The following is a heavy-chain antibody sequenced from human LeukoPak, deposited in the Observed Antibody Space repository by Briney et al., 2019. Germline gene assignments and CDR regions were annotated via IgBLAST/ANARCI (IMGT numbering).Heavy chain of an antibody. Sequence: SETLSLTCTVSGDSISSSNYYWGWIRQPPGKGLEWIGSIYYTGSTYYNPSLKSRVTISVDTSKNQFSLQLSSVTAADSAVYYCARHRGPTYYFDSVGYYPFDYWGQGTLVTVSS. J-gene: IGHJ4*02. CDR1: GDSISSSNYY. D-gene: IGHD3-22*01. V-gene: IGHV4-39*01. CDR3: ARHRGPTYYFDSVGYYPFDY. CDR2: IYYTGST.